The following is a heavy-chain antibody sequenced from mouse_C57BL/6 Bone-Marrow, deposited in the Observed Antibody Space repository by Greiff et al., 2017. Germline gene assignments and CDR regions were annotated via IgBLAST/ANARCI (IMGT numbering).Heavy chain of an antibody. CDR2: INPSRGYT. CDR1: GYTFTSYT. Sequence: QVQLMESGAELARPGASVKLSCKASGYTFTSYTMHWVKQRPGQGLEWIGYINPSRGYTKYNQKFKDKVTLTADKSSSTAYMQLSSRRSEDSAVYYCARWAYGNYVSWFAYWGQGTLVTVSA. D-gene: IGHD2-1*01. V-gene: IGHV1-4*01. CDR3: ARWAYGNYVSWFAY. J-gene: IGHJ3*01.